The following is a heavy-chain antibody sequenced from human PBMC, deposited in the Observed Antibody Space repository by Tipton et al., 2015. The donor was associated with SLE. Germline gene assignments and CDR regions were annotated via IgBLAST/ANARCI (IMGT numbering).Heavy chain of an antibody. CDR1: GDSISSGDYY. J-gene: IGHJ4*02. CDR2: FSYSGST. V-gene: IGHV4-39*01. Sequence: TLSLTCSVSGDSISSGDYYWGWIRQPPGKGLEWIGSFSYSGSTYYNPSLKSRVTISEDTSKNQFSLKLSSVTAADTAVFYCARQPSDDGDYFDYWGQGTLVTVSS. D-gene: IGHD2-21*01. CDR3: ARQPSDDGDYFDY.